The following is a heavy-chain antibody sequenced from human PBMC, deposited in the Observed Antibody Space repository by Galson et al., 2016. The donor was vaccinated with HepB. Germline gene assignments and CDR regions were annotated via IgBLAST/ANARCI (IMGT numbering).Heavy chain of an antibody. CDR2: IIPIFGAA. Sequence: SVKVSCKVTGGTFSSNAITWVRQAPGQGLEWMGGIIPIFGAADYAQKFHGRVTITADESTTTAYMELSSLTSADTAVYYCARGGVELATKPDFWGQGTLVTVSS. V-gene: IGHV1-69*13. D-gene: IGHD5-24*01. CDR3: ARGGVELATKPDF. J-gene: IGHJ4*02. CDR1: GGTFSSNA.